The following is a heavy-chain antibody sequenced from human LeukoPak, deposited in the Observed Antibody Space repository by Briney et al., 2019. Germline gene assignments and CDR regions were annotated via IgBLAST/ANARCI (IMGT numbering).Heavy chain of an antibody. CDR1: GGSISSGGYY. V-gene: IGHV4-31*03. CDR3: ARDSNYYGSGGRPDAFDI. Sequence: PSETLSLTCTVSGGSISSGGYYWSWIRQHPGKGLEWIGYIYYSGSTYYNPSLKSRVTISVDTSKNQFSLKLSSVTAADTAVYYCARDSNYYGSGGRPDAFDIWSQGTMVTVSS. J-gene: IGHJ3*02. CDR2: IYYSGST. D-gene: IGHD3-10*01.